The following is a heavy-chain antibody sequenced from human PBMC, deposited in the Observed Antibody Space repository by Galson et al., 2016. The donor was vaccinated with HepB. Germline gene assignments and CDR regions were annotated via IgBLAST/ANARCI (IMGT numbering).Heavy chain of an antibody. V-gene: IGHV3-9*01. CDR2: IRWNGCSI. D-gene: IGHD4-17*01. CDR3: AKDHGDYEPRYFDL. CDR1: GFTFDDYA. J-gene: IGHJ2*01. Sequence: YLRLSCAASGFTFDDYAMHWLRPVPGKGLQWVSRIRWNGCSIGQPASVKGRVTISRDDAKNTLYLQMNSLRAEDTGMHYCAKDHGDYEPRYFDLWGRGTVVTVSS.